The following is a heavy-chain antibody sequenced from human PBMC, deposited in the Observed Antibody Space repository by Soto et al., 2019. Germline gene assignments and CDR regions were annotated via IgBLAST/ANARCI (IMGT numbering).Heavy chain of an antibody. CDR1: GFTFSSYS. Sequence: GGSLRLSCAASGFTFSSYSMNWVRQAPGKGLEWVSSISSSSSYIYYADSVKGRFTISRDNAKNSLYLQMNSLRAEDTAVYYCARCSGGSCYPAFDPWGQGTLVTVSS. CDR2: ISSSSSYI. D-gene: IGHD2-15*01. CDR3: ARCSGGSCYPAFDP. J-gene: IGHJ5*02. V-gene: IGHV3-21*01.